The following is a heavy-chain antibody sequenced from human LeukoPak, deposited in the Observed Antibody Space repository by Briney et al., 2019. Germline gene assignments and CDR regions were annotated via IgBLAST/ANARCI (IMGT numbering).Heavy chain of an antibody. CDR3: ARDRGGYSYGSDFDY. D-gene: IGHD5-18*01. V-gene: IGHV3-21*01. CDR2: ISSSSYI. Sequence: MSGGSLRLSCAASGFTFSSYSMNWVRQAPGKGLEWVSSISSSSYIYYADSVEGRSTISRDNAKNSLYLQMNSLRAEDTAVYYCARDRGGYSYGSDFDYWGQGTLVTVSS. CDR1: GFTFSSYS. J-gene: IGHJ4*02.